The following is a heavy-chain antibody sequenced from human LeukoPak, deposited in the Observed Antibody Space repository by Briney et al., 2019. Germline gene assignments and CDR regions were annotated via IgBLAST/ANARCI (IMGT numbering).Heavy chain of an antibody. CDR1: GFTFSSYA. J-gene: IGHJ3*02. D-gene: IGHD1-26*01. V-gene: IGHV3-23*01. CDR2: IRGSDGST. Sequence: GGSLTLSCAASGFTFSSYAMSWVRQAPGKGLEWVSAIRGSDGSTYYADSVKGRFTISRDNSKNTLYLQMNSLRAEDTAVYYCAKDTISFSGSYARTHAFDIWGQGTMVTVSS. CDR3: AKDTISFSGSYARTHAFDI.